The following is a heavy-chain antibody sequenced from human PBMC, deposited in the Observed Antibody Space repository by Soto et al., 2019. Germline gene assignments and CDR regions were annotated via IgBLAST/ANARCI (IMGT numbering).Heavy chain of an antibody. D-gene: IGHD3-10*01. Sequence: GGSLRLSCAASGFTFSSYAMHWVRQAPGKGLEWVAVISYDGSNKYYADSVKGRFTISRDNSKNTLYLQMNSLRAEDTAVYYCARALAPRDSYAGMDYYYYYGMDVWGQGTTVTVSS. J-gene: IGHJ6*02. CDR3: ARALAPRDSYAGMDYYYYYGMDV. CDR1: GFTFSSYA. V-gene: IGHV3-30-3*01. CDR2: ISYDGSNK.